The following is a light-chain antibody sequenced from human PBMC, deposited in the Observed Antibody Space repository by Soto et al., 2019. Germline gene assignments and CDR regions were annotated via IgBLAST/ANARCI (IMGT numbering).Light chain of an antibody. V-gene: IGKV3D-20*02. CDR3: QQRHMWPIT. J-gene: IGKJ5*01. CDR1: QSVSSSY. CDR2: GAS. Sequence: EIVLTQSPGTLSLSPGERATLSRRASQSVSSSYLAWYQQKPGQAPRLLIYGASSRATGIPDRFSGSGSGTDFTLTISRLEPEDSAVYYCQQRHMWPITFGQGTRLEIK.